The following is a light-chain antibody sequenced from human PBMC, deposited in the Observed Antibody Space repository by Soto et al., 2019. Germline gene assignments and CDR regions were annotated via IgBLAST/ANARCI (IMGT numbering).Light chain of an antibody. CDR2: EVS. CDR3: NSYTGFSTYV. J-gene: IGLJ1*01. CDR1: SSDVGSYNR. Sequence: QSALTQPPSVSGSPGQSVAISCTGTSSDVGSYNRVSWYQQPPGAAPKLMIYEVSNRPSGVPDRFSGSKSGNTASLTISGLQAVYEADYYRNSYTGFSTYVFGTGTRSPS. V-gene: IGLV2-18*02.